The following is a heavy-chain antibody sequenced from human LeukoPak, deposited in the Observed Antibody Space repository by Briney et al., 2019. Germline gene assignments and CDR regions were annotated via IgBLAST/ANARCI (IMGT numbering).Heavy chain of an antibody. J-gene: IGHJ4*02. CDR3: ARQGTFHYYDSSVIGFDY. CDR2: VYYGRSP. D-gene: IGHD3-22*01. Sequence: SETLSLTCTVSGDSISRSTYYWAWIRQPPGKGLEWIGSVYYGRSPYFNPSLKSRVTISVDTSKNQFSLKLSSVTAADTAVYYCARQGTFHYYDSSVIGFDYWGQGTLVTVSS. V-gene: IGHV4-39*01. CDR1: GDSISRSTYY.